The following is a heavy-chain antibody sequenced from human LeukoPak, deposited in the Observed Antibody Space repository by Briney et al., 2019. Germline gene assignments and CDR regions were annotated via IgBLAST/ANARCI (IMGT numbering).Heavy chain of an antibody. D-gene: IGHD1-26*01. J-gene: IGHJ3*02. Sequence: GGSLRLSCAASGFTFSSYEMNWVRQAPGKGLEWVSYISSSGTNIYSADSVKGRFTISRDNAKNSLYLQMNSLRAEDTAEYYCARVGFYALDIWGQGTKLTVSS. CDR1: GFTFSSYE. CDR3: ARVGFYALDI. CDR2: ISSSGTNI. V-gene: IGHV3-48*03.